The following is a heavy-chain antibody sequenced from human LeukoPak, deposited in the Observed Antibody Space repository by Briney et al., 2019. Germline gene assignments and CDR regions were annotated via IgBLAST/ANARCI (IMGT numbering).Heavy chain of an antibody. D-gene: IGHD2-21*02. CDR3: ARGPYCGGDCSSSDSFDI. V-gene: IGHV1-18*01. CDR1: GYIFTSYG. Sequence: GASVKVSCKASGYIFTSYGISWVRQAPGQGLERMGWISGYNGNTNYAQNIQGRVTMTTDTSTSTGYLELRSLRSDDTAVYFCARGPYCGGDCSSSDSFDIWGRGTMVTVSS. CDR2: ISGYNGNT. J-gene: IGHJ3*02.